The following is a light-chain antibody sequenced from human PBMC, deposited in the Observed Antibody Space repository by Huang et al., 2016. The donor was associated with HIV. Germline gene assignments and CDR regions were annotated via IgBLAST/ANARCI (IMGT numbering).Light chain of an antibody. CDR1: QAIRNE. CDR2: AAS. V-gene: IGKV1-6*01. CDR3: LQTYTYPWT. Sequence: IQMTQSPAFLSASVGDRATITCRASQAIRNELGWYQQRLGKAPKLLVSAASHLQSWVPSSFRGSWSGTQFTLTISGLQSEVFATYYCLQTYTYPWTFGQGTKVEI. J-gene: IGKJ1*01.